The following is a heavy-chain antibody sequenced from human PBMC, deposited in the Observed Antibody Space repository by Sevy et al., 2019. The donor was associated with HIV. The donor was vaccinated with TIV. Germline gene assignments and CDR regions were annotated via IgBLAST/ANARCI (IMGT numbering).Heavy chain of an antibody. CDR2: ISYDGSNK. CDR1: GFTFSSYA. J-gene: IGHJ4*02. CDR3: ARVLTGYYPNPFDY. V-gene: IGHV3-30*04. D-gene: IGHD3-9*01. Sequence: GGSLRLSCAASGFTFSSYAMHWVRQAPGKGLEWVAVISYDGSNKYYADSVKGRFTISRDNSKNTLYLQMNSLRAEDTAVYYCARVLTGYYPNPFDYWGQGTLVTVSS.